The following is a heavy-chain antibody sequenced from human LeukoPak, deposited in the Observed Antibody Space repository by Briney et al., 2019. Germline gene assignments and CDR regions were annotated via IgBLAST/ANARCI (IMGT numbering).Heavy chain of an antibody. V-gene: IGHV3-30*14. Sequence: GGSLRLSCAASGFTFSNYAMHWVRQASGKGLEWVASISYDGSNKYYADSVKGRFTISRDNSKNTLYLQMNSLRAEDTAVYYCARVGYSSSWYYFDYWGQGTLVTVSS. D-gene: IGHD6-13*01. CDR3: ARVGYSSSWYYFDY. CDR2: ISYDGSNK. J-gene: IGHJ4*02. CDR1: GFTFSNYA.